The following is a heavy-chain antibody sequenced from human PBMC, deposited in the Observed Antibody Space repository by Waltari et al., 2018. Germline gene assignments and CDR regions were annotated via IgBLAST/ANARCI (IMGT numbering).Heavy chain of an antibody. CDR1: GSPLSASG. J-gene: IGHJ4*02. CDR2: INSDGSST. V-gene: IGHV3-74*01. Sequence: EVQLVESGGGLVSPGGSWDPPCAASGSPLSASGMPWVRQAPGKGLVWVSRINSDGSSTSYADSVKGRFTISRDNAKNTLYLQMNSLRAEDTAVYYCARARIAVAGTLGYWGQGTLVTVSS. D-gene: IGHD6-19*01. CDR3: ARARIAVAGTLGY.